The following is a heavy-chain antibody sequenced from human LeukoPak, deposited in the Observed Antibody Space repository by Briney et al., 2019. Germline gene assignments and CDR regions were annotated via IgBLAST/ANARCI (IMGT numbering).Heavy chain of an antibody. Sequence: GASVKGSCKGSGYTFSSYGISWVRRAPGQGLEWMGWISAYNGNTNYAQKLQGRVTMTTDTSTSTAYMELRSLRSDDTAVYYCARVLTMVRGAFNWFDPWGQGTLVTVSS. D-gene: IGHD3-10*01. CDR3: ARVLTMVRGAFNWFDP. V-gene: IGHV1-18*01. CDR2: ISAYNGNT. CDR1: GYTFSSYG. J-gene: IGHJ5*02.